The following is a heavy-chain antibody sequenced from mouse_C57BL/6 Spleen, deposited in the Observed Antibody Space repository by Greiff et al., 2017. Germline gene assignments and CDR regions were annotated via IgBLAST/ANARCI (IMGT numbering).Heavy chain of an antibody. V-gene: IGHV1-58*01. CDR2: IYLGNGYT. D-gene: IGHD1-1*01. CDR1: GYTFTSYC. J-gene: IGHJ2*01. Sequence: VQLQQSGAELVRPGSSVKMSCTTSGYTFTSYCMNWVKQRPGQGLEWIGYIYLGNGYTEYTEKFKGKATLTSDTSSSTAYMQLSRLTSEDSAVYFCARFSTVVAYYFDYWGQGTTLTVSS. CDR3: ARFSTVVAYYFDY.